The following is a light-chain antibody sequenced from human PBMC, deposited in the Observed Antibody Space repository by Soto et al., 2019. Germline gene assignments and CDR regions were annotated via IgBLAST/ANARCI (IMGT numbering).Light chain of an antibody. Sequence: EIVLTQSPATLSLSPRERATLSCRASQSVSSYLAWYQQKPGQALRLLIYDASNRATGIPARFSGSGSGTDFTLTISYLEPEDFAVYYCQQRSNWPPLTFGGGTKVEIK. J-gene: IGKJ4*01. CDR1: QSVSSY. CDR3: QQRSNWPPLT. V-gene: IGKV3-11*01. CDR2: DAS.